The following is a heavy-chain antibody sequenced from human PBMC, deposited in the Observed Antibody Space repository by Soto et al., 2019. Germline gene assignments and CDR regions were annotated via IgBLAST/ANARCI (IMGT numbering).Heavy chain of an antibody. J-gene: IGHJ6*02. Sequence: SVQVSCKASGYTFTSYYMHWVRQAPGQGLEWMGIINPSGGSTSYAQKFQGRVTMTRDTSTSTVYMELSSLRSEDTAVYYCAREPRYYDSSVGGGMDVWGQGSTVTVPS. CDR3: AREPRYYDSSVGGGMDV. CDR1: GYTFTSYY. D-gene: IGHD3-22*01. V-gene: IGHV1-46*01. CDR2: INPSGGST.